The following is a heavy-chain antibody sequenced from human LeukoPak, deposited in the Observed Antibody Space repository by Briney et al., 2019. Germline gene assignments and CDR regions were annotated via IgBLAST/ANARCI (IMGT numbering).Heavy chain of an antibody. D-gene: IGHD3-16*01. J-gene: IGHJ6*03. CDR1: GGSFSGYY. CDR3: ARIWGQGRYYYYMDV. CDR2: INHSGST. V-gene: IGHV4-34*01. Sequence: SETLSLTCAVYGGSFSGYYWSWIRQPPGKGLEWTGEINHSGSTNYNPSLKSRVTISVDTSKNQFSLKLSSVTAADTAVYYCARIWGQGRYYYYMDVWGKGTTVTVSS.